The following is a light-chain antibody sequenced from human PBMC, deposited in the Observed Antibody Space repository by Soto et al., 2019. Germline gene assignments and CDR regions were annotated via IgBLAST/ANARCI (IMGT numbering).Light chain of an antibody. Sequence: EIVMTQSPATLSVSPGERATLSCRASQSVSSNLAWYQKKPGQXPXIXXHXXXNRDTGITDRFSGSGSGTDFTLTISSLQPDDVATYYCHQYNSYSAWTFGQGTKVDIK. CDR1: QSVSSN. CDR2: XXX. CDR3: HQYNSYSAWT. V-gene: IGKV3D-15*01. J-gene: IGKJ1*01.